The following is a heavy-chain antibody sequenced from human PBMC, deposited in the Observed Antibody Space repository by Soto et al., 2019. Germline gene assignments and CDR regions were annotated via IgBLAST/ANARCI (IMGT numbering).Heavy chain of an antibody. CDR1: GYTFTSYD. V-gene: IGHV1-8*01. Sequence: ASVKVSCKAYGYTFTSYDINWVRQATGQGLEWMGRMNPNSGNTGYAQKFQGRVTMTRNTSISTAYMELSSLRSEDTAVYYCARGKPSYYDFWSGYYFSQHAFDIWGQGTMVTVSS. CDR2: MNPNSGNT. J-gene: IGHJ3*02. D-gene: IGHD3-3*01. CDR3: ARGKPSYYDFWSGYYFSQHAFDI.